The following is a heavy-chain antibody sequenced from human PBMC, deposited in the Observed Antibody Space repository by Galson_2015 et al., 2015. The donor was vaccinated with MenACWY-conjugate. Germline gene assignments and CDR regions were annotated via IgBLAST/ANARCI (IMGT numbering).Heavy chain of an antibody. D-gene: IGHD4-17*01. CDR1: GFTFSTYS. V-gene: IGHV3-48*02. CDR2: ISSGSSTI. Sequence: SLRLSCAASGFTFSTYSMSWVRQAPGKGLGWVSYISSGSSTIYYADSVKGRFTISRDNAKNSLYLQMSSLRDEDTAVYYCAAGNYGDFDYWGQGTLVTVSS. J-gene: IGHJ4*02. CDR3: AAGNYGDFDY.